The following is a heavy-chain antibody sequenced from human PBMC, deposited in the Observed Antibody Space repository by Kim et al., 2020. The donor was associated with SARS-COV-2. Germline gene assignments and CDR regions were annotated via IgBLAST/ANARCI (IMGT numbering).Heavy chain of an antibody. CDR1: GCSISSSSYY. Sequence: SETLSLTCTVSGCSISSSSYYWGWIRQPPGKGLEWIGCIYYSGSTYYNPSLKSRVTISVDTSKNQFSLKLSSVTAADTAVYYCARHALNRITIFGVVIPTADNWFDPWGKGTLVTVSS. V-gene: IGHV4-39*01. CDR2: IYYSGST. CDR3: ARHALNRITIFGVVIPTADNWFDP. D-gene: IGHD3-3*01. J-gene: IGHJ5*02.